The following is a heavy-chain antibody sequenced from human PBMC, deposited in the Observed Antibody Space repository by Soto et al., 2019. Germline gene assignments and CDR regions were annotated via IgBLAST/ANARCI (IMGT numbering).Heavy chain of an antibody. J-gene: IGHJ3*01. V-gene: IGHV2-5*02. Sequence: QITLTESGPTLVKPTQTLTLTCTFSGFSLSSSRVGVAWIRQPPGKALEWLAVIYWDGAKRYSPSLRSRLTITKDTSKNQVVLTMTNVDPVDTATYFCAHLMITYGGVVADDAFDFWGQGTMVTISS. CDR2: IYWDGAK. CDR3: AHLMITYGGVVADDAFDF. CDR1: GFSLSSSRVG. D-gene: IGHD3-16*02.